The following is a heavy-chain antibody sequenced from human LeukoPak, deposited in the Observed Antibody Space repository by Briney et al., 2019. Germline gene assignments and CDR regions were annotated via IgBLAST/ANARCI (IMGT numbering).Heavy chain of an antibody. CDR2: FDPEDGET. D-gene: IGHD5-18*01. J-gene: IGHJ4*02. CDR3: ATALGYSYGFDY. Sequence: ASVKVSCKVSGYTLTELSFHWVRQAPGKGLGRMGGFDPEDGETINAQKFQGRVTMTENTSTDTAYMELSSLRSEDTAVYYRATALGYSYGFDYWGQGTLVTVS. V-gene: IGHV1-24*01. CDR1: GYTLTELS.